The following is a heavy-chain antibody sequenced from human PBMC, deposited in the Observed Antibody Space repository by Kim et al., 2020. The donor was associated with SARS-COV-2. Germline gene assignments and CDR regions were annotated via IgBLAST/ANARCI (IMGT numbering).Heavy chain of an antibody. Sequence: YAASVKGRYNISRDNSKYTVYLQMNSLRVEDTALYYCARDSVDSGIYLHYWGQGTPVTVSS. CDR3: ARDSVDSGIYLHY. J-gene: IGHJ4*02. D-gene: IGHD3-10*01. V-gene: IGHV3-30*01.